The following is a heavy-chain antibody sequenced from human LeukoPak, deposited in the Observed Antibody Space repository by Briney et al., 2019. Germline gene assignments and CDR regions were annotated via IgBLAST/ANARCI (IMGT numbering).Heavy chain of an antibody. V-gene: IGHV4-39*01. J-gene: IGHJ4*02. CDR3: ARQNNFDFWSGFFDY. D-gene: IGHD3-3*01. Sequence: SETLSLTXTVSGGSFSNYNYYWGWIRQSPGKGLEWIGSIHYVGSTYYNPSLKSRVTISVDTSKNQFSLNLSSVTAADTAVYYCARQNNFDFWSGFFDYWGLGALVTVSS. CDR2: IHYVGST. CDR1: GGSFSNYNYY.